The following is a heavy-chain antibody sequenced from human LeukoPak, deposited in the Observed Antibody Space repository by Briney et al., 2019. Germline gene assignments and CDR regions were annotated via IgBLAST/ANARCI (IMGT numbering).Heavy chain of an antibody. V-gene: IGHV5-10-1*01. Sequence: GESLKISCKGSGYSFTSYWISWVRQMPGKGLEWMGRIAPSDSYTNYSPSFQGHVTISVDKSISTAYLQWSSLKASDTATYYCARLPSSGRWSFDYWGQGTLVTVSS. CDR1: GYSFTSYW. D-gene: IGHD6-13*01. CDR2: IAPSDSYT. CDR3: ARLPSSGRWSFDY. J-gene: IGHJ4*02.